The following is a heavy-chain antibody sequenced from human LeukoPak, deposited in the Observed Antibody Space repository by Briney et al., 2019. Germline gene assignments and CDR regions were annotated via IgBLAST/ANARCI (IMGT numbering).Heavy chain of an antibody. CDR2: IYYSGST. D-gene: IGHD1/OR15-1a*01. J-gene: IGHJ6*02. CDR3: ARDNKLYYGMDV. CDR1: GGSISSYY. Sequence: PSETLSLTCTVSGGSISSYYWSWIRQPPGKGLEWIGYIYYSGSTNYNPSLKSRVTISVDTSKNQFSLKLSSVTAADTAVYYCARDNKLYYGMDVWGQGTTVTVSS. V-gene: IGHV4-59*01.